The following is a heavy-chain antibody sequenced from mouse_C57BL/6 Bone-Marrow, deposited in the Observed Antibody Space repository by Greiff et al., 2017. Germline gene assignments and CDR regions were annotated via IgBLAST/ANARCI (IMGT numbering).Heavy chain of an antibody. J-gene: IGHJ3*01. CDR2: INPNNGGT. D-gene: IGHD1-1*01. V-gene: IGHV1-18*01. CDR1: GYTFTDYN. Sequence: SGPELVKPGASVKIPCKASGYTFTDYNMDWVKQSHGKSLEWIGDINPNNGGTIYNQKFKGKATLTVDKSSSTAYMELRSLTSEDTAVYYCARDYGSSGFAYWGQGTLVTVSA. CDR3: ARDYGSSGFAY.